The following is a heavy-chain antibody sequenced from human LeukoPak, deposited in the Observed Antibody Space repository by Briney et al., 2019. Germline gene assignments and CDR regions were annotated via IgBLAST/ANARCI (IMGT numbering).Heavy chain of an antibody. CDR3: ARGDVEATTSDY. CDR2: INHSGST. V-gene: IGHV4-34*01. D-gene: IGHD1-26*01. Sequence: SETLSLTCAVYGGSFSGYYWSWIRQPPGKGLEWIGEINHSGSTNYNPSLKSRVTISVDTSKNQFSLKLSSVTAADTAVYYCARGDVEATTSDYWGQGTLVTVSS. CDR1: GGSFSGYY. J-gene: IGHJ4*02.